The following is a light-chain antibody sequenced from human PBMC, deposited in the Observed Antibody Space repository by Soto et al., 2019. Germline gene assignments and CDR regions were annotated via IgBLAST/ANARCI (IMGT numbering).Light chain of an antibody. CDR1: QSISSY. CDR3: QQSYSTPRT. Sequence: DIQMTQSPSTLSGSVGDRVTIPCRASQSISSYLNWYQQKPGKAPKLLIYAASSLQSGVPSRFSGSGSGTDFTLTISSLQPEDFATYYCQQSYSTPRTFGQGTKVDIK. J-gene: IGKJ1*01. V-gene: IGKV1-39*01. CDR2: AAS.